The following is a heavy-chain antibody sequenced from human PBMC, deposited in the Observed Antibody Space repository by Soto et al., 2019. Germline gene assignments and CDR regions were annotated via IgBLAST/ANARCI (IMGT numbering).Heavy chain of an antibody. CDR2: ILVGGST. V-gene: IGHV3-23*01. D-gene: IGHD2-8*02. CDR1: GFTCSSYD. Sequence: PGGSLRLSCAASGFTCSSYDMSWVRQAPGKGLEWVSTILVGGSTHYPDSVKGRFTISGDNSKNTVFLQMNSLTAGDTAVYYCAKATATGGGAFDIRGQGTMVTVSS. J-gene: IGHJ3*02. CDR3: AKATATGGGAFDI.